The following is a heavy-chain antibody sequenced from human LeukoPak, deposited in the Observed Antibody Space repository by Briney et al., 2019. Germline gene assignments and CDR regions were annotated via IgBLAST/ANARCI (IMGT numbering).Heavy chain of an antibody. CDR3: AKDGGGAHIVAPWGLFNC. J-gene: IGHJ4*02. CDR2: ISSGSSPL. D-gene: IGHD5-12*01. CDR1: ACTCSSYS. Sequence: GGALRLTCATAACTCSSYSMNWVRQAPGGGGEGVSCISSGSSPLYYADSVTGRFTISRDNAKNSLYLQMNSRRAEDTAVYFCAKDGGGAHIVAPWGLFNCWGQGTLVTVSS. V-gene: IGHV3-48*01.